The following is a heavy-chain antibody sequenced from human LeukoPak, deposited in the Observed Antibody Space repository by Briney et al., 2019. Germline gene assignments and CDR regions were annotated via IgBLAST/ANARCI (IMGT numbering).Heavy chain of an antibody. D-gene: IGHD6-6*01. V-gene: IGHV3-30*02. CDR1: GFTFSNYG. CDR2: IRHDGNSK. Sequence: GGSLRLSCAASGFTFSNYGMHWVRQAPGKGLEWMTFIRHDGNSKYYADSAKGRFTISRDNSKNTVYLQMNSLRAEDTAVYYCAKIPSSSTYFDYWGQGTLVTVSS. J-gene: IGHJ4*02. CDR3: AKIPSSSTYFDY.